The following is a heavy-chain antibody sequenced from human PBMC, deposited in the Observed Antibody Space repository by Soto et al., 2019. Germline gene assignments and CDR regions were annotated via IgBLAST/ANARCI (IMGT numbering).Heavy chain of an antibody. CDR2: ISAYNGNT. CDR3: ARDVYRQQLGADWFDP. V-gene: IGHV1-18*01. J-gene: IGHJ5*02. D-gene: IGHD6-13*01. CDR1: GYTFTSYG. Sequence: ASVKVSCKASGYTFTSYGISWVRQAPGQGLEWMGWISAYNGNTNYAQKLQGRVTMTTDTSASTAYMELRSLRSDDTAVYYCARDVYRQQLGADWFDPWGQGTLVTVSS.